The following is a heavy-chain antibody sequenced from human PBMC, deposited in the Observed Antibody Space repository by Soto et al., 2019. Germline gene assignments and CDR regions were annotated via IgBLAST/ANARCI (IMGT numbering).Heavy chain of an antibody. CDR2: IYSDGTT. Sequence: EVQLVETGGGLIQPGGSLRLSCAASGFTVSSNCMNWVRQAPGKGLEWLSIIYSDGTTYYADSVKGRFTISRDNFKNTLYLQMNNLRAEDTAVYYCAILSNWGQGTLVTVSS. J-gene: IGHJ4*02. D-gene: IGHD6-6*01. CDR3: AILSN. CDR1: GFTVSSNC. V-gene: IGHV3-53*02.